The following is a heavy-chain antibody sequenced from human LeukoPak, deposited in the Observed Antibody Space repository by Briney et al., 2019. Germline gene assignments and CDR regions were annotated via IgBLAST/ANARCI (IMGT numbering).Heavy chain of an antibody. CDR2: IYYSGST. D-gene: IGHD1-26*01. Sequence: NASETLSLTCTVSGGSISSSSYYWGWIRQPPGKGLEWIGSIYYSGSTYYNPSLKSRVTISVDTSKNQFSLKLSSVTAADTAVHYCARGASGSFDYWGQGTLVTVSS. V-gene: IGHV4-39*01. CDR3: ARGASGSFDY. J-gene: IGHJ4*02. CDR1: GGSISSSSYY.